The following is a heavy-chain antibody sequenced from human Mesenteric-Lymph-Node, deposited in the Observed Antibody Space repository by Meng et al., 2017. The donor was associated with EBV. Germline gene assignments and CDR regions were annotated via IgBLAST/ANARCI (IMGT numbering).Heavy chain of an antibody. J-gene: IGHJ2*01. V-gene: IGHV6-1*01. CDR2: TYYRSKWHN. CDR1: GDSVSSSSAA. Sequence: QVQLQQSGPGLVKPSPTLSLTCVISGDSVSSSSAAWTWIRQSPSRGLEWLGRTYYRSKWHNDYAVFVKSRITINPDTSKNQFSLQLNSVTPEDTAVYYCARGATSVVDLWGRGTLSTVSS. CDR3: ARGATSVVDL.